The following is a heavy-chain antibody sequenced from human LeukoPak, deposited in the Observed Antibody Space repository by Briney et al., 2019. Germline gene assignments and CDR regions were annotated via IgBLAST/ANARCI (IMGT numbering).Heavy chain of an antibody. CDR1: GYTLTEFS. CDR2: FDPEDGET. V-gene: IGHV1-24*01. Sequence: ASVKVSCKVSGYTLTEFSMHWVRQAPGKGLEWMGGFDPEDGETIYAQELQGRVTMTKDTSTDTAYMELSSLRSEDTAVYYCARDLRDYYYYMDVWGKGTTVTVSS. D-gene: IGHD5-24*01. CDR3: ARDLRDYYYYMDV. J-gene: IGHJ6*03.